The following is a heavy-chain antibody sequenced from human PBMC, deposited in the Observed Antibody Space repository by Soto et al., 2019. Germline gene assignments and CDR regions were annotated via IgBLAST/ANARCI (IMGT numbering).Heavy chain of an antibody. Sequence: QVQLVESRGGVVQPGRSLRLSCAASGFTFSSYAMHWVRQAPGKGLEWVAVISYDGSNKYYADSVKGRFPISRDNSKNTLYLQMNSLGAEDTAVYYCARPYYYDSSGYIYDFDIWGQGTMVTVSS. CDR1: GFTFSSYA. CDR3: ARPYYYDSSGYIYDFDI. CDR2: ISYDGSNK. J-gene: IGHJ3*02. V-gene: IGHV3-30-3*01. D-gene: IGHD3-22*01.